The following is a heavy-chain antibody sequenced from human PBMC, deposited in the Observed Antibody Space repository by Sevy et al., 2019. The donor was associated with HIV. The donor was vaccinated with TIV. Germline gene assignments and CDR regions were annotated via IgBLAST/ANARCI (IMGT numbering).Heavy chain of an antibody. CDR2: ISGRRSYI. J-gene: IGHJ4*02. CDR1: GFTFSDYY. CDR3: ARDGGCSSTSCLLYFDS. V-gene: IGHV3-21*06. Sequence: GGSLRLSCAASGFTFSDYYMNWVRQAPGKGLEWVSSISGRRSYIHYADSVRGRFTISRDNAKNSLYLQMNSLGVDDTAVYFCARDGGCSSTSCLLYFDSWGQGALVTVSS. D-gene: IGHD2-2*01.